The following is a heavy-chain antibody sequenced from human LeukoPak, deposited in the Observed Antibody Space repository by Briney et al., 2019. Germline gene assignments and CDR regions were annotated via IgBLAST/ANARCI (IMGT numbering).Heavy chain of an antibody. CDR3: ARDTTIAAAGTGTIYGMDV. Sequence: GASVNLSCKSAGYTFTIYYIHWVRQPPGQGLEWMGIINPSGARTSSAQKFQVRVTMTRDPSTSTVYIDLSSLRSEDTAVYYCARDTTIAAAGTGTIYGMDVWGQGTTVTVSS. CDR1: GYTFTIYY. D-gene: IGHD6-13*01. V-gene: IGHV1-46*01. CDR2: INPSGART. J-gene: IGHJ6*02.